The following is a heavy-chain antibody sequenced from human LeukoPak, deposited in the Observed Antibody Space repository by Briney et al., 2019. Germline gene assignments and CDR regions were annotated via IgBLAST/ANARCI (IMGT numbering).Heavy chain of an antibody. V-gene: IGHV3-21*01. CDR1: GFTVSSNY. CDR3: AKERPAAAGTLFAFDI. J-gene: IGHJ3*02. CDR2: ISSSSSYI. Sequence: GGSLRLSCAASGFTVSSNYMNWVRQAPGKGLEWVSSISSSSSYIYYADSVKGRFTISRDNAKNSLYLQMNSLRAEDTAIYYCAKERPAAAGTLFAFDIWGQGTMVTVSS. D-gene: IGHD6-13*01.